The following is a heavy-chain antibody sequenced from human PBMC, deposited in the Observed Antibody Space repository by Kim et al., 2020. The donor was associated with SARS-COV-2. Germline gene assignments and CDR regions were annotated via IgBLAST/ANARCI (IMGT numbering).Heavy chain of an antibody. CDR1: GYTFNKYA. V-gene: IGHV7-4-1*02. CDR2: INTNTGNP. CDR3: ARDSYYGLGSYWDY. Sequence: ASVKVSCKASGYTFNKYAMNWVRQAPGQGLEWMGWINTNTGNPTYAQGFTGRFVFSLDTSVSTAYLHISSLKAEDTAVYYCARDSYYGLGSYWDYWGQGTLVTVSS. J-gene: IGHJ4*02. D-gene: IGHD3-10*01.